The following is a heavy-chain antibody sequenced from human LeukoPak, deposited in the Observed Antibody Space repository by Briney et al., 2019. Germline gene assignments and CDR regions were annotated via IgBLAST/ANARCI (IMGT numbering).Heavy chain of an antibody. CDR2: ISSISHYI. V-gene: IGHV3-21*04. Sequence: PGGSLRLSCAASGFTFREYTMNWVRQAPGKGLEWVSSISSISHYIYYADSVKGRFTISRDNAKNSLYLQMNSLRAEDTAVYYCARVGGSASGGYYGMDVWGQGTTVTVSS. CDR1: GFTFREYT. D-gene: IGHD1-26*01. J-gene: IGHJ6*02. CDR3: ARVGGSASGGYYGMDV.